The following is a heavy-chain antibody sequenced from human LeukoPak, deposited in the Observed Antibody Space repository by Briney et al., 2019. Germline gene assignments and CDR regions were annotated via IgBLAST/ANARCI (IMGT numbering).Heavy chain of an antibody. CDR1: GFYFSSYS. J-gene: IGHJ6*03. Sequence: GGSLRLSCGASGFYFSSYSMNGVPQSPGKGLEGVSSINSGSTYIYYADSVKGRFTISRDNAKNSLHLQMDSLRAEDTAVYFCARVEATTGRNYHYYYMDVWGKGTTVTVSS. V-gene: IGHV3-21*01. D-gene: IGHD1-1*01. CDR3: ARVEATTGRNYHYYYMDV. CDR2: INSGSTYI.